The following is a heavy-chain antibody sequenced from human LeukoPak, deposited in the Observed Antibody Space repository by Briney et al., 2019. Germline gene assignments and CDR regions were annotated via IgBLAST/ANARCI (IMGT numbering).Heavy chain of an antibody. CDR1: GFTFNTYG. CDR3: ARDLAKGRYFDY. CDR2: IWFDGSKI. V-gene: IGHV3-33*01. D-gene: IGHD1-26*01. Sequence: PGGSLRLSCAASGFTFNTYGMHWGRQTPGKGLEWVSVIWFDGSKIYYTDSVKGRFTISRDNSKNTLFLQMNSLRAEDSGVYYCARDLAKGRYFDYWGEGTLVTVSS. J-gene: IGHJ4*02.